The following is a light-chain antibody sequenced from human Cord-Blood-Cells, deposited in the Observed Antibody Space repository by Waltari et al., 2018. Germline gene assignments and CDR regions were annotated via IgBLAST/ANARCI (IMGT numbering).Light chain of an antibody. Sequence: DIQMTQSPSSLSASVGDRVKITCRASQSISSYLNWYQQKPGKSPKLLIYAASSLQSGVPSRFSGSGSGTDFTRTISSLQPEDFATYYCQQSYSTPFTFGPGTKVDIK. V-gene: IGKV1-39*01. J-gene: IGKJ3*01. CDR3: QQSYSTPFT. CDR1: QSISSY. CDR2: AAS.